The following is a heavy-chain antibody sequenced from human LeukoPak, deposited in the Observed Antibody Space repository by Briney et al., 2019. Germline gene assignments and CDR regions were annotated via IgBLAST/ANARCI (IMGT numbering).Heavy chain of an antibody. CDR2: IKSKTDGGTR. Sequence: GGSLRLSCAVSGFTSSNAWMSWVHQAPGKGLEWVGRIKSKTDGGTRDYAAPVKGRFTISRDDSKNTLYLQMNSLKTEDTAVYYCTTFDYAAFLIWGQGTMVTVSS. CDR3: TTFDYAAFLI. CDR1: GFTSSNAW. V-gene: IGHV3-15*01. D-gene: IGHD4/OR15-4a*01. J-gene: IGHJ3*02.